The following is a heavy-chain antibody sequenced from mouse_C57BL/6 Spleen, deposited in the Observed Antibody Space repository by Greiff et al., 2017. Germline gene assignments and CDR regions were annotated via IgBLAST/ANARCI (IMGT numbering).Heavy chain of an antibody. CDR1: GYSITSGYY. CDR3: ARAGYDYDGAWFAY. CDR2: ISYDGSN. Sequence: QLQQSGPGLVKPSQSLSLTCSVTGYSITSGYYWNWIRQFPGNKLEWMGYISYDGSNNYNPSLKNRISITRDTSKNQFFLKLNSVTTEDTATYYCARAGYDYDGAWFAYWGQGTLVTVSA. J-gene: IGHJ3*01. D-gene: IGHD2-4*01. V-gene: IGHV3-6*01.